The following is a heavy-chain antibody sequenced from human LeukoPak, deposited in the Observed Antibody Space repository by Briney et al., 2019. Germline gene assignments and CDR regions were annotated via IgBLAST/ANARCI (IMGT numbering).Heavy chain of an antibody. D-gene: IGHD6-13*01. CDR2: INPTTGDT. Sequence: GASVKVSCKASGYTVTSYYMHWVRQAPGQGLEWMGIINPTTGDTTYAQKFQGRLTMTRDMSTSTVYMEMSSLTSEDTAVFYCARYGFSTVWQGGWHAFDIWGQGTVVTVSS. J-gene: IGHJ3*02. CDR1: GYTVTSYY. CDR3: ARYGFSTVWQGGWHAFDI. V-gene: IGHV1-46*01.